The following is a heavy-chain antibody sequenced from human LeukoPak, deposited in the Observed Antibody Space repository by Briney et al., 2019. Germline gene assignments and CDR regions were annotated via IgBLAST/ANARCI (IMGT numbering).Heavy chain of an antibody. D-gene: IGHD3-22*01. V-gene: IGHV3-30-3*01. CDR3: ARLVGAADYYDSSGYDY. Sequence: GGSLRLSCAASGFTFSSYAMHWVRQAPGKGLEWVAVISYDGSNKHYADSVKGRFTISRDNSKNTLYLQMNSLRAEDTAVYYCARLVGAADYYDSSGYDYWGQGTLVTVSS. CDR2: ISYDGSNK. CDR1: GFTFSSYA. J-gene: IGHJ4*02.